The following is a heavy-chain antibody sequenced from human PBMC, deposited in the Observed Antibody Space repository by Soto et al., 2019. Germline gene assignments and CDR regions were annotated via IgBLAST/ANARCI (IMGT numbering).Heavy chain of an antibody. D-gene: IGHD4-17*01. V-gene: IGHV4-4*02. CDR1: GGSISSSNW. CDR3: ARRRMTTRSYYFDY. CDR2: IYHSGST. J-gene: IGHJ4*02. Sequence: PSETLSLTCAVSGGSISSSNWWSWVRQPPGKGLEWIGEIYHSGSTNYNPSLKSRVTISVDKSKNQFSLKLSSVTAADTAVYYCARRRMTTRSYYFDYWGQGTLVTVSS.